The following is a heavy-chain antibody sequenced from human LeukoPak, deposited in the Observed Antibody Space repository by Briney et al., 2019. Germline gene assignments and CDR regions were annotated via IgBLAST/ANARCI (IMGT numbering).Heavy chain of an antibody. Sequence: ASVTVSCTASGYTFTSYDINWVRQAPGQGLEWMGWMNPNGGNTDYAQKFQGRVTMTRNTSISTAYMELSSRRSEDTAVYYCATIYSGSYAYWGQGTLVTVSS. D-gene: IGHD1-26*01. J-gene: IGHJ4*02. CDR2: MNPNGGNT. V-gene: IGHV1-8*01. CDR3: ATIYSGSYAY. CDR1: GYTFTSYD.